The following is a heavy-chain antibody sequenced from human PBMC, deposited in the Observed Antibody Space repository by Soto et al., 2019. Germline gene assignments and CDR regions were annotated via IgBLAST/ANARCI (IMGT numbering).Heavy chain of an antibody. Sequence: EVQLVESGGGLVQPGGSLRLSCAASRFTFSRYWMSWVRQAPGKGREWVANIKQDGSEKYYADSVKGRFTISRDNVKNSLYLQVNSLRAEDTAMYYCARDLRGATGPFDYWGQGTLVTVSS. J-gene: IGHJ4*02. V-gene: IGHV3-7*03. D-gene: IGHD1-26*01. CDR1: RFTFSRYW. CDR3: ARDLRGATGPFDY. CDR2: IKQDGSEK.